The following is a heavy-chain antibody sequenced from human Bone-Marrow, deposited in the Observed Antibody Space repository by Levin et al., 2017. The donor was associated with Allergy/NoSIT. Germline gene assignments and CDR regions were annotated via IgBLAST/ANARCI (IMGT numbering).Heavy chain of an antibody. Sequence: SQTLSLTCAVSGDSIGSGGFSWNWIRQPPGKGLEWIGNIFHGGTTAYNPSLKGRVTLSVDMSKTQSSLNLSSLTAADTAVYYCSREGAYGDYDYWGQGTLVTVSS. V-gene: IGHV4-30-2*01. CDR2: IFHGGTT. J-gene: IGHJ4*02. CDR1: GDSIGSGGFS. CDR3: SREGAYGDYDY. D-gene: IGHD4-17*01.